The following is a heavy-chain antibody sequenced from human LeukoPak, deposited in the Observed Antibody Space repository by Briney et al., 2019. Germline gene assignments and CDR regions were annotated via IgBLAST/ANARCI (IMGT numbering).Heavy chain of an antibody. D-gene: IGHD6-13*01. Sequence: ASETLSLTCAVYGGSFSGYYWSWIRQPPGKGLEWIGEINHSGSTNYNPSLKSRVTISVDTSKNQFSLKLSSVTAADTAVYYCARVRGDSIAAAGTWWFDPWGRGTLVTVSS. CDR3: ARVRGDSIAAAGTWWFDP. J-gene: IGHJ5*02. V-gene: IGHV4-34*01. CDR1: GGSFSGYY. CDR2: INHSGST.